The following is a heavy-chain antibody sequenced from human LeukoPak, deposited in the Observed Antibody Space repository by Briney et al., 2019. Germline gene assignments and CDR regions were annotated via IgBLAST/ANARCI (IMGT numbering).Heavy chain of an antibody. CDR3: AREGRIAAAGMNIDY. J-gene: IGHJ4*02. CDR2: IYSGGST. V-gene: IGHV3-53*01. D-gene: IGHD6-13*01. CDR1: GFTVSSNY. Sequence: GGSLRLSCAASGFTVSSNYMSWVRQAPGKGLEWVSVIYSGGSTYYADSVKGRFTISRDNSKNTLYLQMNSLRAEDTAVYYCAREGRIAAAGMNIDYWGQGTLVTVSS.